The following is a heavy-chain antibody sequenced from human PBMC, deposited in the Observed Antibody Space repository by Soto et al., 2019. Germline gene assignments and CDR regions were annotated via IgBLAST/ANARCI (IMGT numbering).Heavy chain of an antibody. CDR3: ARKLLWLGGGPHSFDP. D-gene: IGHD3-10*01. CDR1: GDSISRIYY. Sequence: PSKTVSLTCAVSGDSISRIYYWSWVRQSAGRGLEWIGEICHEGDNNQYPTLKRRVTISVDKFKNLSSLNFTSVTSADTDLYYCARKLLWLGGGPHSFDPLGQGTLVTVSS. J-gene: IGHJ5*02. V-gene: IGHV4-4*02. CDR2: ICHEGDN.